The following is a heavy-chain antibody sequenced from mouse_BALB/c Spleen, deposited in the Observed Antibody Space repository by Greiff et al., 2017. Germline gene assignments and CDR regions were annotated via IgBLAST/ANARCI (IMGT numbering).Heavy chain of an antibody. Sequence: VQLQESGAELVRPGTSVKVSCKASGYAFTNYLIEWVKQRPGQGLEWIGVINPGSGGTNYNEKFKGKATLTADKSSSTAYMQLSSLTSDDSAVYFCARWGSTATSAMDYWGQGTSVTVSS. D-gene: IGHD1-2*01. CDR1: GYAFTNYL. CDR2: INPGSGGT. CDR3: ARWGSTATSAMDY. J-gene: IGHJ4*01. V-gene: IGHV1-54*03.